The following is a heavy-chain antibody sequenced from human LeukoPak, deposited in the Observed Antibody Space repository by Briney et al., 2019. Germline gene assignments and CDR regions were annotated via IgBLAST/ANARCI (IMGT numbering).Heavy chain of an antibody. CDR3: ARDLLGSPNGGYGDFNIFDM. CDR1: GYTFTTYG. V-gene: IGHV1-18*01. CDR2: ISPYNGNT. D-gene: IGHD4-17*01. J-gene: IGHJ4*02. Sequence: ASVKVSCKASGYTFTTYGISWVRQAPGQGLEWMGWISPYNGNTHYIQNLQGRVTMTVDTSTNTASMELRSLRSDDTAVYYCARDLLGSPNGGYGDFNIFDMWGQGTLVIVSS.